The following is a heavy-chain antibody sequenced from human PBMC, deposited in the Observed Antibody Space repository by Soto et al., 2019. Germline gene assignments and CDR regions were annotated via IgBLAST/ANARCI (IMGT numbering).Heavy chain of an antibody. D-gene: IGHD2-8*01. CDR3: ARPGEGYCTNGVCYDGYYFDY. V-gene: IGHV5-51*01. CDR1: GYSFTSYW. Sequence: PGESPKISCKGSGYSFTSYWIGWVRQMPGKGLEWMGIIYPGDSDTRYSPSFQGQVTISADKSISTAYLQWSSLKASDTAMYYCARPGEGYCTNGVCYDGYYFDYWGQGTLVTVSS. J-gene: IGHJ4*02. CDR2: IYPGDSDT.